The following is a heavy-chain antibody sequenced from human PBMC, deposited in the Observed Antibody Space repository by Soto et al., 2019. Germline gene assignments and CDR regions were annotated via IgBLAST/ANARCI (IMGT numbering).Heavy chain of an antibody. CDR3: VRYKPTSYSSSYYSFDT. CDR1: GFTFRSYA. D-gene: IGHD6-13*01. CDR2: ISGSGIGT. J-gene: IGHJ5*02. V-gene: IGHV3-23*01. Sequence: EVQLLESGGGLAQPGGSLRLSCAASGFTFRSYAMSWVRQAPGKGLEWVSDISGSGIGTYYTDSVKGRFTISRDNSNNTLFLQMNSLRVDDTALYYCVRYKPTSYSSSYYSFDTWGQGTLVTVSS.